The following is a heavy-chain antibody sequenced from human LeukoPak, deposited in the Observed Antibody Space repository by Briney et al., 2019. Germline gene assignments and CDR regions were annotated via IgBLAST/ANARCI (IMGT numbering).Heavy chain of an antibody. V-gene: IGHV4-4*02. J-gene: IGHJ3*02. CDR1: GGSISSSNW. CDR2: IYHSGSA. CDR3: ARDRRDDYYDSSGYDAFDI. Sequence: SGTLSLTCAVSGGSISSSNWWSWVRQPPGKGLEWIGEIYHSGSANYNPSLKSRVTISVDTSMNQFSLKVSSVTAADTAVYYCARDRRDDYYDSSGYDAFDIWGQGTMVTVSS. D-gene: IGHD3-22*01.